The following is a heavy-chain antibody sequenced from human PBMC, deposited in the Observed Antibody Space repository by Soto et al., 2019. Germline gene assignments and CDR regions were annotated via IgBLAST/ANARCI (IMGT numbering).Heavy chain of an antibody. J-gene: IGHJ4*02. CDR3: AREQYYYDSSGYYQGV. CDR1: VGSFNSGSYY. CDR2: IYYSGST. V-gene: IGHV4-61*01. Sequence: SETLSLTGTVSVGSFNSGSYYWSWILQPPGKGLEWIGYIYYSGSTNYNPSLKSRVTISVDKSKNQFSLKLSSVTAADTAVYYCAREQYYYDSSGYYQGVWGQGTLVTVSS. D-gene: IGHD3-22*01.